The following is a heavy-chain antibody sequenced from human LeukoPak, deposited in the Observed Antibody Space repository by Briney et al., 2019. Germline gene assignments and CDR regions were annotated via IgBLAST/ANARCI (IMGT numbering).Heavy chain of an antibody. Sequence: LSLPFTDSVDSISSYYWSCILKPPGKGLEWIGYIYYSGSTNYNPSLKSRVTISVDTSKNQFSLKLSSVTAADTAVYYCARGGKMYSSSWYASNYYGMDVWGQGTTVTVSS. D-gene: IGHD6-13*01. V-gene: IGHV4-59*01. CDR3: ARGGKMYSSSWYASNYYGMDV. CDR1: VDSISSYY. CDR2: IYYSGST. J-gene: IGHJ6*02.